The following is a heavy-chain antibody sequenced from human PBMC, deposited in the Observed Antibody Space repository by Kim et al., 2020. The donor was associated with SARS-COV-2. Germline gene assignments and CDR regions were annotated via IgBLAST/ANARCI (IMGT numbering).Heavy chain of an antibody. Sequence: SETLSLTCAVYGGSFSGYYWSWIRQPPGKGLEWIGEINHSGSTNYNPSLKSRVTISVDTSKNQFSLKLSSVTAADTAVYYCARVRSGTVGPGKKYYYGSGSYYSQGGMDVWGQGTTVTVSS. V-gene: IGHV4-34*01. CDR3: ARVRSGTVGPGKKYYYGSGSYYSQGGMDV. J-gene: IGHJ6*02. D-gene: IGHD3-10*01. CDR2: INHSGST. CDR1: GGSFSGYY.